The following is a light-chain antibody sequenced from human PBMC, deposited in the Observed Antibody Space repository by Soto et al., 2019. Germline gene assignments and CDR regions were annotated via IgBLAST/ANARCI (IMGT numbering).Light chain of an antibody. CDR1: SSDVGAYNS. J-gene: IGLJ2*01. V-gene: IGLV2-14*03. Sequence: QSALTQPASVSGSPGQSITISCTGTSSDVGAYNSVSWYQQHAGKAPKLMIYDVSNRPSGVSNRFSGSKSVNTASLTISGLQAEEEADYYCTSYTSSSTVVFGGGTKLTVL. CDR3: TSYTSSSTVV. CDR2: DVS.